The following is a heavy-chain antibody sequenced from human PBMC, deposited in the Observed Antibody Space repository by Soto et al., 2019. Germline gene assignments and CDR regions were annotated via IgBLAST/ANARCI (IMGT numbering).Heavy chain of an antibody. V-gene: IGHV4-30-4*01. CDR3: ARDRSNSPDFFDF. Sequence: QVQLQESGPGLVKPSQTLSLTCTVSGGSISSDDDYWTWIRQPPGKGLEWIGYIYYSGSTNYNPSLKSRVTISMDTSKNQFSLKVNSVTAADTAVYYCARDRSNSPDFFDFWGQGTLVTVSS. J-gene: IGHJ4*02. D-gene: IGHD6-6*01. CDR1: GGSISSDDDY. CDR2: IYYSGST.